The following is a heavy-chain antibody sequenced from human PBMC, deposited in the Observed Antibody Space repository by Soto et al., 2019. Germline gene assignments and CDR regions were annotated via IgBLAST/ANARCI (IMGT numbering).Heavy chain of an antibody. CDR2: IWYDGSNK. V-gene: IGHV3-33*01. J-gene: IGHJ6*03. Sequence: GGSLRLSCAASGFTFSSYGMHWVRQAPGKGLEWVAVIWYDGSNKYYADSVKGRFTISRDNSKNTLYLQMNSLRAEDTAVYYCARSDIVVVHDYYYMDVWGKGTTVTVSS. D-gene: IGHD2-2*01. CDR3: ARSDIVVVHDYYYMDV. CDR1: GFTFSSYG.